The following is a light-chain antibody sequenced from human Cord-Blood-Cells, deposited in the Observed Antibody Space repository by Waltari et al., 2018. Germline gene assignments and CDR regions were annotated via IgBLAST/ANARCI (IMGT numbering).Light chain of an antibody. J-gene: IGKJ4*01. CDR3: QQSYSRLT. V-gene: IGKV1-39*01. CDR2: AAS. Sequence: DIQMTQSPSSLSASVGARVTITCRASQSISSYLNWYQQKPGKAPKLLIYAASSLQSGVPSRFSGSGSGTDFTLTISSLQPEDFATYYCQQSYSRLTFGGGTKVEIK. CDR1: QSISSY.